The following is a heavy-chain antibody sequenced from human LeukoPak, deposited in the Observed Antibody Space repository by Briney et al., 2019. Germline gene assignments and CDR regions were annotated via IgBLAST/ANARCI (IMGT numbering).Heavy chain of an antibody. D-gene: IGHD6-6*01. J-gene: IGHJ6*03. V-gene: IGHV3-30*03. CDR1: GFTFSSYE. CDR3: ARAHLSSASTDYMTV. Sequence: GGSLRLSCAASGFTFSSYEMNWVRQVPGKGLEWVAIISYDGTNKYYADSVKGRFTISRDSSKNTLYLQMNILRPEDTAVYYCARAHLSSASTDYMTVWGKGTTVTVSS. CDR2: ISYDGTNK.